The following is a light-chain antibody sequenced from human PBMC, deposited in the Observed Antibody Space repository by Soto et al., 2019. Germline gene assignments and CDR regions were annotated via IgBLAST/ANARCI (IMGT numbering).Light chain of an antibody. J-gene: IGLJ1*01. V-gene: IGLV1-51*02. Sequence: QSVLTQPPSVSAAPGQRVTISCSGSSSNTGNNYVSWYQQLPGTAPKLLIYETDKRPSGIPDRFSGSKSGTSATLGITGLQTGDEADYYCATWDSSLGAHGFGTGTKLTVL. CDR1: SSNTGNNY. CDR2: ETD. CDR3: ATWDSSLGAHG.